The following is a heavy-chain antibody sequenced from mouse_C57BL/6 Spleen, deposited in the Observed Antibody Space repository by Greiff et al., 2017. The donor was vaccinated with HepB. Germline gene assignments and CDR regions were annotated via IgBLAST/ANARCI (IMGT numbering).Heavy chain of an antibody. CDR1: GYAFSSSW. CDR2: IYPGDGDT. J-gene: IGHJ2*01. CDR3: ARWPPHYYGSSLYYFDY. Sequence: VKLQESGPELVKPGASVKISCKASGYAFSSSWMNWVKQRPGKGLEWIGRIYPGDGDTNYNGKFKGKATLTADKSSSTAYMQLSSLTSEDSAVYFCARWPPHYYGSSLYYFDYWGQGTTLTVSS. V-gene: IGHV1-82*01. D-gene: IGHD1-1*01.